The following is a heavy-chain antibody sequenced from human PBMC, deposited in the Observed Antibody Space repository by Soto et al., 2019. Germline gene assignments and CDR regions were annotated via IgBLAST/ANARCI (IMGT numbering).Heavy chain of an antibody. CDR1: GYTFSNYG. D-gene: IGHD2-2*01. CDR3: ARVVPGAEALFGP. J-gene: IGHJ5*02. CDR2: ISLYSDGT. V-gene: IGHV1-18*01. Sequence: QVQLVQSGGEVKRPGASVKVSCKTSGYTFSNYGITWVRQAPGQPLEWLGWISLYSDGTNYAQKFQGRGSMTTDTSTTTTYMELRSLRSDDTAVYYWARVVPGAEALFGPWGQGTLVTVSS.